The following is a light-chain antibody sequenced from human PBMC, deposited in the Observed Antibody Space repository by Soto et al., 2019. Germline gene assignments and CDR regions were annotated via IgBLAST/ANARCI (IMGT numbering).Light chain of an antibody. J-gene: IGKJ1*01. CDR2: LGS. CDR3: MQALKTPPA. Sequence: DIVMTQSPLYLPVTPGEPASISCISSQSLLHTNGYNYLDWYLQKPGQSPQLLISLGSDRASGVHDRFRGRGSGTDFTLTISRVEAEDVGVYYRMQALKTPPAFGQGTKGEIQ. V-gene: IGKV2-28*01. CDR1: QSLLHTNGYNY.